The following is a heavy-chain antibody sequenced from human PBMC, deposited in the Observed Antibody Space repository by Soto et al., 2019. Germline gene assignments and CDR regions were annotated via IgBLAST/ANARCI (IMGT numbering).Heavy chain of an antibody. CDR1: GFTFSNAW. J-gene: IGHJ6*02. CDR2: IKSKTDGGTT. V-gene: IGHV3-15*01. D-gene: IGHD2-15*01. Sequence: GGSLRLSCAASGFTFSNAWMSWVRQAPGKGLEWVGRIKSKTDGGTTDYAAPVKGRFTISRDDSKNTLYLQMNSLKTEDTAVYYCMGYCSGGSCYPTDYYYYYGMDVWGQGTTVTVSS. CDR3: MGYCSGGSCYPTDYYYYYGMDV.